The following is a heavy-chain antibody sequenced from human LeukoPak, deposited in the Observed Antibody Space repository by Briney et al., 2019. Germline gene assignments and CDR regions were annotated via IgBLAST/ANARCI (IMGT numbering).Heavy chain of an antibody. CDR3: VRGERLGGDY. V-gene: IGHV4-59*01. J-gene: IGHJ4*01. CDR2: ISYSGGA. Sequence: PSETLSLTCSVSGVSISSYYRSWLRQSPGKGLEWIGYISYSGGANYNPSLKSRVIISLDTSKNQFSLQLSSVTAADTAVYYCVRGERLGGDYWGHGILATVSS. D-gene: IGHD6-25*01. CDR1: GVSISSYY.